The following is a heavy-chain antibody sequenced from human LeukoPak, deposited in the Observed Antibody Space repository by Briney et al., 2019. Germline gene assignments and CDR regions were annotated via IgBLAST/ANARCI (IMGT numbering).Heavy chain of an antibody. CDR2: IYYSGTT. Sequence: SETLSLTCTVSGDSISSYYWSWIRQPPGKGLEWIGYIYYSGTTNYNPSLKSRVTMSLDTSKNQFSLKLSSVTAADTALYYCAGEISSSGWYHPFDYWGQGTLVTVSS. D-gene: IGHD6-19*01. CDR3: AGEISSSGWYHPFDY. J-gene: IGHJ4*02. V-gene: IGHV4-59*01. CDR1: GDSISSYY.